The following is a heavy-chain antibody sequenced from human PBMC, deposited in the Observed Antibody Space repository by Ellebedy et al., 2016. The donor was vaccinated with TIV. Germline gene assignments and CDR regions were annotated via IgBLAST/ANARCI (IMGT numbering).Heavy chain of an antibody. CDR3: ARDGEPAVAGSVDY. CDR2: ISSSSSYI. CDR1: GFTFSSYS. V-gene: IGHV3-21*01. J-gene: IGHJ4*02. Sequence: GGSLRLSCAASGFTFSSYSMNWVRQAPGKGLEWVSSISSSSSYIYYADSVKGRFTISRDNAKNSLYLQMNSLRAEDTAVYYCARDGEPAVAGSVDYWGQGTLVTVSS. D-gene: IGHD6-19*01.